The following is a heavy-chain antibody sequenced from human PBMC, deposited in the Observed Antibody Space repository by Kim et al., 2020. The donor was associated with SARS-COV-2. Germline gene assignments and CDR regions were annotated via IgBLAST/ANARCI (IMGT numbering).Heavy chain of an antibody. Sequence: YADSVKGRFTISRDNAKDTLYLQMNNLRAEDTAVYYCGRAKSGLRNAMDVWGQGTTVTVSS. V-gene: IGHV3-74*01. J-gene: IGHJ6*02. CDR3: GRAKSGLRNAMDV.